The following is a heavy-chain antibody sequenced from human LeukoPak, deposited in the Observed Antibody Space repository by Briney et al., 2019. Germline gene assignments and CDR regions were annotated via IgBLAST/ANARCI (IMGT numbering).Heavy chain of an antibody. CDR1: GFTFSSYG. V-gene: IGHV3-23*01. Sequence: GGSLRLSCAASGFTFSSYGMSWVRQAPGKGPQWVSVIIGSGSSTYYADSVKGRFTISRDNARNTLYLQMNSLRAEDTAVYYCARRAGAYSHPYNYWGQGTLVTVSS. D-gene: IGHD4/OR15-4a*01. CDR2: IIGSGSST. CDR3: ARRAGAYSHPYNY. J-gene: IGHJ4*02.